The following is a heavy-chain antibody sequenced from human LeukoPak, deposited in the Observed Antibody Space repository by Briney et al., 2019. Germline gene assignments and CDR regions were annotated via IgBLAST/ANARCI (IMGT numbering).Heavy chain of an antibody. Sequence: SETLSLTCAVYGGSFSGYYWSWIRQPPGKGLEWIGEINHSGSTNYNPSLKSRVTISVDTSKNQFSLQLSSVTAADTAVYYSARYYDYVWGSYRYFDYWGQGTLVTVSS. CDR3: ARYYDYVWGSYRYFDY. V-gene: IGHV4-34*01. D-gene: IGHD3-16*02. J-gene: IGHJ4*02. CDR1: GGSFSGYY. CDR2: INHSGST.